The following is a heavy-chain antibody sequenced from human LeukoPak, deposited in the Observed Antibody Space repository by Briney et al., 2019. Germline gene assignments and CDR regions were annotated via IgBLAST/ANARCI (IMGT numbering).Heavy chain of an antibody. D-gene: IGHD3-22*01. CDR1: GFTASSNY. Sequence: GGSLRLSCAASGFTASSNYRSWVRQAPGKGLEWVSVIHSGGSTYYEDSVEGRFTISRDNAKNSLYLQMNSLRAEDTAVYYCAREDYYDSSGYYYEDAFDIWGQGTMVTVSS. V-gene: IGHV3-53*01. CDR2: IHSGGST. J-gene: IGHJ3*02. CDR3: AREDYYDSSGYYYEDAFDI.